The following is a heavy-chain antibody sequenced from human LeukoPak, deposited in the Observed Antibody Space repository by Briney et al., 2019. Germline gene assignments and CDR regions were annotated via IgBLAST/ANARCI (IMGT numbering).Heavy chain of an antibody. J-gene: IGHJ4*02. CDR2: INPNSGGT. CDR3: ARDSWLGATRFDY. CDR1: GYTFTGYY. V-gene: IGHV1-2*02. D-gene: IGHD1-26*01. Sequence: ASVKVSCKASGYTFTGYYMHWVRQAPGQGLEWMGWINPNSGGTNYAQKFQGRVTMTRDTSISTAYMELSRLRSDDTAVYYCARDSWLGATRFDYWGQGTLVTVSS.